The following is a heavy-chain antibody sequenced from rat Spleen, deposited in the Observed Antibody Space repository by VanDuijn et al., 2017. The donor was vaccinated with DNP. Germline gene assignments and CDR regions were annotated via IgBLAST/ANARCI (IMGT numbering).Heavy chain of an antibody. J-gene: IGHJ4*01. D-gene: IGHD4-1*01. V-gene: IGHV5-7*01. CDR2: ISYDGLRP. Sequence: EVQLVDSGGGLVQPGGSLKLSCPASGFTFSDYAMAWVRQAPGKGLEWVATISYDGLRPYYRDSVKGRFTISRDNAKNTLYLQVDSLRSDDTATYYCARHMDTGPYYAMDVWGQGISVTVSS. CDR3: ARHMDTGPYYAMDV. CDR1: GFTFSDYA.